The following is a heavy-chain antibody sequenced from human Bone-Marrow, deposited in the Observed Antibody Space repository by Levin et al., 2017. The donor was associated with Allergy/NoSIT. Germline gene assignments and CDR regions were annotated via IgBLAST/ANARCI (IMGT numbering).Heavy chain of an antibody. D-gene: IGHD2-2*01. Sequence: GESLKISCAASGFSFSSYAMSWVRQAPGKGLEWVSAISGGGGSTYYADAVKGRFTISRDNSKNTLYLQMNSLRVEDTARYYFAKAHMVVIPAASRSFDYWGQGTLVTVSS. CDR2: ISGGGGST. CDR3: AKAHMVVIPAASRSFDY. V-gene: IGHV3-23*01. CDR1: GFSFSSYA. J-gene: IGHJ4*02.